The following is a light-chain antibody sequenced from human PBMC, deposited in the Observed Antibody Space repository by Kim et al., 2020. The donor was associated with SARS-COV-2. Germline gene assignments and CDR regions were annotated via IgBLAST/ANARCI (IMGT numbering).Light chain of an antibody. CDR1: QSLLYSSNNENR. Sequence: RATISCKSSQSLLYSSNNENRLVWFQQKAGQPPNLLIYSASTRESGVPDRFSGSGSGTDFTLTISSLQAEDVAVYYCLQYYTTPYTFGQGTKLEI. CDR2: SAS. V-gene: IGKV4-1*01. J-gene: IGKJ2*01. CDR3: LQYYTTPYT.